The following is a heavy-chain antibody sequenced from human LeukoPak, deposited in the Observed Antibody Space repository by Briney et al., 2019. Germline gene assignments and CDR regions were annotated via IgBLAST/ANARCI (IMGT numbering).Heavy chain of an antibody. CDR3: ARDPTSDRFQYFDY. J-gene: IGHJ4*02. CDR2: ISNTYSDI. V-gene: IGHV3-21*06. Sequence: GGSLRLSCVASGFSLSSYGVNWVRQAPGEGLEWVSCISNTYSDIYYADSVKGRFTVSRDNAKNSVYLQMNSLTAEDTAVYYCARDPTSDRFQYFDYWGQGALGTVSS. CDR1: GFSLSSYG. D-gene: IGHD2-2*01.